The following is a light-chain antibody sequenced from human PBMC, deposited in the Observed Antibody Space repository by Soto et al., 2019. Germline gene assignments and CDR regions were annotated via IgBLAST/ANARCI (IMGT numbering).Light chain of an antibody. J-gene: IGKJ4*01. CDR2: KAS. CDR3: QQYDSYPLT. V-gene: IGKV1-5*03. CDR1: QSISSW. Sequence: DIQMTQSPSTLSASVEDRVTITCRASQSISSWLDWYQQKPGKAPNLLIYKASSLESGVPSRFSGSGSGTEFTLTISSLQHDDFATYYCQQYDSYPLTFGGGTKVEIK.